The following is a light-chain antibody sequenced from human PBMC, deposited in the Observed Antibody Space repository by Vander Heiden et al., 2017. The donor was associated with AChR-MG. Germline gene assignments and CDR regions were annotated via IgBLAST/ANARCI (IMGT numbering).Light chain of an antibody. CDR1: QSVTNY. V-gene: IGKV3-15*01. CDR2: GAS. J-gene: IGKJ4*02. Sequence: IVLTPPPATLSVSPGERATLSCRASQSVTNYLAWYQQKPGQAPRLLIYGASTRATGIPARFSGSGSGTEFTLTISSLQSEDFAVYYCQHYNNWPRTFGEGTKVEIK. CDR3: QHYNNWPRT.